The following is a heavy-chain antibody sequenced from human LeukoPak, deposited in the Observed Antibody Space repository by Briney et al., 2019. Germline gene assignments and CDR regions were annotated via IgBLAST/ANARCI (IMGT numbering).Heavy chain of an antibody. J-gene: IGHJ4*02. Sequence: GESLRLSCVASGFIFSTYGMHWVRQAPGKGLEWVAFTRSDGSGEYYTDSVKGRFTISRDNSKNTLYLQMNSLRVEDTAVYYCGKHDSASDYWGQGTLVTVSS. CDR2: TRSDGSGE. D-gene: IGHD1-26*01. CDR1: GFIFSTYG. CDR3: GKHDSASDY. V-gene: IGHV3-30*02.